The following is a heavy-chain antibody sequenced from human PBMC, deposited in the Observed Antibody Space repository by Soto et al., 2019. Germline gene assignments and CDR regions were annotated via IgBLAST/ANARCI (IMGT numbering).Heavy chain of an antibody. CDR3: ERDLASTTIPNY. D-gene: IGHD4-17*01. J-gene: IGHJ4*02. Sequence: EVQLVESGGGLVQPGGSLRLSCAASGFTFSSFWMSWVRQAPGKGLEWVANIKPDGSEKYYVDSVRGRFTISRDNAKNSRYLQMNSLRAEDTAVYYCERDLASTTIPNYWDQGTLVTVSS. CDR1: GFTFSSFW. CDR2: IKPDGSEK. V-gene: IGHV3-7*04.